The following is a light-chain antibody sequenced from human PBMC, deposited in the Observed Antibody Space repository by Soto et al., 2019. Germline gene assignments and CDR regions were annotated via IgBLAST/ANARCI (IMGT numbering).Light chain of an antibody. CDR2: AAS. Sequence: DIQMTQCPSSLSASVGDRFSIACRASQSISTYLNWYQQRPGKAPHLLIFAASSLQTGVPSRFSGYGSGTDFTLTISSVQPEDFAVYYCLHDYNYPLTFGGGTKVDI. CDR1: QSISTY. J-gene: IGKJ4*01. CDR3: LHDYNYPLT. V-gene: IGKV1-39*01.